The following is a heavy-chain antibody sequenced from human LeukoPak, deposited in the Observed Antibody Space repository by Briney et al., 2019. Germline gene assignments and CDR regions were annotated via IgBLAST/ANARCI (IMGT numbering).Heavy chain of an antibody. CDR2: IYYSGST. Sequence: PSETLSLTCTVSGGSISSYYWSWIRHPPGKGLELIGYIYYSGSTNYNPSLKSRVTISVDTSKNRFSLKLSSVTAADTAVYYCAARGAAAGKSDYWGQGTLVTVSS. V-gene: IGHV4-59*01. D-gene: IGHD6-13*01. CDR1: GGSISSYY. J-gene: IGHJ4*02. CDR3: AARGAAAGKSDY.